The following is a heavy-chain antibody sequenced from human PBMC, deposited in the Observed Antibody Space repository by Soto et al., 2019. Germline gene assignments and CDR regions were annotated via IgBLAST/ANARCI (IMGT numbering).Heavy chain of an antibody. Sequence: ASVKVSCKTSGYTFTSYDINWVRQATGQGLEWMGWMNPDSGNRGYAQKFQGRVTMSVDTSKNQFSLKLSSVTAADTAVYYCAREDVDTAMSDYWGQGTLVTVSS. D-gene: IGHD5-18*01. CDR2: MNPDSGNR. V-gene: IGHV1-8*01. CDR3: AREDVDTAMSDY. J-gene: IGHJ4*02. CDR1: GYTFTSYD.